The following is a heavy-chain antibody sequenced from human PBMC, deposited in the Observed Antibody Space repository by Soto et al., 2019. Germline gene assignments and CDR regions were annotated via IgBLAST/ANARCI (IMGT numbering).Heavy chain of an antibody. J-gene: IGHJ2*01. CDR3: AGNHQHYYDSGSYSDSLDF. V-gene: IGHV1-69*12. CDR2: IIPIFGTA. D-gene: IGHD3-10*01. CDR1: GGPFSSYA. Sequence: QVQLVQSGAEVKKPGSSVKVSCKASGGPFSSYAISWVRQAPGQGLEWMGGIIPIFGTANYAQKFQGSVTIPADESASTAYVELSRLRSSDTAVSYCAGNHQHYYDSGSYSDSLDFGGR.